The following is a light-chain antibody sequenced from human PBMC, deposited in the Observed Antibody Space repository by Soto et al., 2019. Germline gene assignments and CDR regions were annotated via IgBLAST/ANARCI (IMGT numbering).Light chain of an antibody. CDR2: AAS. Sequence: DIQMTQSPSFVSASVGDRVTITCRASQGISSWLAWYQHKPGRAPKLLIHAASSLESGVPSRFSSSGSVTDLSLTISSLQPEDFATSYCQQSTSFPLTCGGGSKVESK. CDR3: QQSTSFPLT. J-gene: IGKJ4*01. CDR1: QGISSW. V-gene: IGKV1-12*01.